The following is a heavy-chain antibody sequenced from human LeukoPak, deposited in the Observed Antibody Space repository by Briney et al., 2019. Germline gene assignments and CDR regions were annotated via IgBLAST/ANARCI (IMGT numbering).Heavy chain of an antibody. CDR3: ARQSSLWIVVVITTFFDY. J-gene: IGHJ4*02. D-gene: IGHD3-22*01. CDR2: LYYSGST. V-gene: IGHV4-39*01. CDR1: GGSISSSSYY. Sequence: SETLSLTCTVSGGSISSSSYYWGWIRQPPGKGLEWIGSLYYSGSTYYNPSLKSRVTISVDTSKNQFSLKLSSVTAADTAVYYCARQSSLWIVVVITTFFDYWGQGTLVTVSS.